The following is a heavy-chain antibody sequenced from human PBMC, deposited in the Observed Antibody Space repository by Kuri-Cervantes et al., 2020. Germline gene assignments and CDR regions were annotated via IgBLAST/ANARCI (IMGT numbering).Heavy chain of an antibody. J-gene: IGHJ4*02. V-gene: IGHV1-2*02. CDR3: ARDQKRWLQFLDY. CDR1: GNTFTGDY. Sequence: ASVKVSCKASGNTFTGDYIHWMRQAPGQGLEWMGWINPNSGGTNYAQKFQGRVTMTRDTSISTAYMELSRLRSDDTAVYYCARDQKRWLQFLDYWGQGTLVTVSS. D-gene: IGHD5-24*01. CDR2: INPNSGGT.